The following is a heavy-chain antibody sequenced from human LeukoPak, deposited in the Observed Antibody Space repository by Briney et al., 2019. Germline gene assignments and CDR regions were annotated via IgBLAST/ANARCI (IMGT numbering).Heavy chain of an antibody. V-gene: IGHV1-18*01. CDR2: ISAYNGNT. CDR1: GYTFTSYG. J-gene: IGHJ4*02. Sequence: ASVKVSCKASGYTFTSYGISWVRQAPGQGLEWMGWISAYNGNTNYAQKFQGRVTITADESTSTAYMELSSLRSEDTAVYYCARVGWAAFDYWGQGTLVTVSS. CDR3: ARVGWAAFDY. D-gene: IGHD6-19*01.